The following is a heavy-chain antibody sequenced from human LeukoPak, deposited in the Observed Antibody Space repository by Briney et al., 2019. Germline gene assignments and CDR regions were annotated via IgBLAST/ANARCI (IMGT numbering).Heavy chain of an antibody. V-gene: IGHV4-59*01. J-gene: IGHJ4*02. D-gene: IGHD4/OR15-4a*01. CDR1: GGSISNYY. Sequence: SETLSLTCIVSGGSISNYYWSWIRQSPGKGLEWIAYIHYSGSTDYNASLKSRVTISVDTSKNQFSLKLSSVTAADTAVYYCARSDYGESLLDCWGQGTLVTVSS. CDR3: ARSDYGESLLDC. CDR2: IHYSGST.